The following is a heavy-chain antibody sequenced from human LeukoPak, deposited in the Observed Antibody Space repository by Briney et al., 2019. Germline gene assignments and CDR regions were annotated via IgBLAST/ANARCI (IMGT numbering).Heavy chain of an antibody. CDR3: GRGGGVDYSFDY. CDR2: IYTSGST. J-gene: IGHJ4*02. D-gene: IGHD4-11*01. CDR1: GGSISSGTYY. Sequence: SETLSLTCTVSGGSISSGTYYWSWIRQPAGKGLEWIGRIYTSGSTNYNPSLKSRVTISVDTSKNQFSLKLSSVTAADTAVYYRGRGGGVDYSFDYWGQGTLVTVSS. V-gene: IGHV4-61*02.